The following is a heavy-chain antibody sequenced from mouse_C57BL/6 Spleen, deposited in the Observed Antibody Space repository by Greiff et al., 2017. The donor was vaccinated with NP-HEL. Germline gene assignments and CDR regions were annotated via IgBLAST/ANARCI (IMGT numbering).Heavy chain of an antibody. CDR1: GFTFSDYY. CDR3: ARDDDYDGSGAWFAY. CDR2: INYDGSST. Sequence: EVKLVESEGGLVQPGSSMKLSCTASGFTFSDYYMAWVRQVPEKGLEWVANINYDGSSTYYLDSLKSRFIISRDNAKNILYLQMSSLKSEDTATYYGARDDDYDGSGAWFAYWGQGTLVTVSA. V-gene: IGHV5-16*01. J-gene: IGHJ3*01. D-gene: IGHD2-4*01.